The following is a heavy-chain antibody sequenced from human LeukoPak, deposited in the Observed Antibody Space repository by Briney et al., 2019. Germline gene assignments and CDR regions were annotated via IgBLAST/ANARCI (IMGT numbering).Heavy chain of an antibody. D-gene: IGHD6-19*01. CDR2: IYYSGTT. CDR3: ARVSDISVAAYFDY. Sequence: SETLSLTCTVSGGSISNYYWNWIRQPPGKGLEWIGYIYYSGTTNYNPSLKSRVSMSVDTSKNQFSLKLSSVTAADTALYYCARVSDISVAAYFDYWGQGTLVTVSS. J-gene: IGHJ4*02. V-gene: IGHV4-59*01. CDR1: GGSISNYY.